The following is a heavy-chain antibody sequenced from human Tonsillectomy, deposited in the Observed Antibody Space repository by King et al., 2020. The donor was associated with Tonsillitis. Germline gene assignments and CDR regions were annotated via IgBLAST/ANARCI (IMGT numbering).Heavy chain of an antibody. CDR2: ISSTRSNI. CDR3: ARGPNSSGWYSAFDI. J-gene: IGHJ3*02. D-gene: IGHD6-19*01. V-gene: IGHV3-21*01. Sequence: VQLVESGGGLVKPGGSLRLSCEASGFTFSSYTMNWVRQPPGKGRKGVPSISSTRSNIYYADSVKGRFTISRDNAKNSLYLQMNSLRAEDTAVYYCARGPNSSGWYSAFDIWGQGTMVTVSS. CDR1: GFTFSSYT.